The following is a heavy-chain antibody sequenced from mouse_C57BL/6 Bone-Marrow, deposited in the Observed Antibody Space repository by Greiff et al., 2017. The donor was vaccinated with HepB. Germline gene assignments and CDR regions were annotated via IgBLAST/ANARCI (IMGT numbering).Heavy chain of an antibody. J-gene: IGHJ3*01. V-gene: IGHV1-52*01. Sequence: QVQLQQPGAELVRPGSSVKLSCKASGYTFTSYWMHWVKQRPIQGLEWIGDIEPSDSDTHYNQKFKDKATLTVDKSSSTAYMQLSSLTSEDSAVYYCARYAYEDGGFAYGDQGKRVTVSA. CDR2: IEPSDSDT. D-gene: IGHD2-14*01. CDR1: GYTFTSYW. CDR3: ARYAYEDGGFAY.